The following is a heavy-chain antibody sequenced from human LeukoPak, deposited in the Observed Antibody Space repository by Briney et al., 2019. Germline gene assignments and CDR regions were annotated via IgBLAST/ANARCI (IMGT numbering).Heavy chain of an antibody. D-gene: IGHD3-10*01. CDR3: AKSEVRGAYIDY. Sequence: GGSLRLSCAASGFTFSSYWMHWVRQGPGKGLVWVSRINSDGSSTSYADSVKGRFTISRDNAKNTLYLQMNSLRAEDTAVYYCAKSEVRGAYIDYWGQGTLVTVSS. CDR2: INSDGSST. CDR1: GFTFSSYW. J-gene: IGHJ4*02. V-gene: IGHV3-74*01.